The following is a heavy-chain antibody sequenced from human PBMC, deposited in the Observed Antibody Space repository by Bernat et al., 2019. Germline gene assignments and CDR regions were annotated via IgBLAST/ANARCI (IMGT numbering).Heavy chain of an antibody. CDR3: AKGIAARYYYYGMDV. V-gene: IGHV3-66*01. D-gene: IGHD6-6*01. Sequence: EVQLVESGGGLVQPGGSLRLSCAASGFTVSSNYMSWVRQAPGKGLEWVSVIYSGGSTYYADSVKGRFTISRDNSKNTLYLQMNSLRAEDTAVYYCAKGIAARYYYYGMDVWGQGTTVTVSS. J-gene: IGHJ6*02. CDR1: GFTVSSNY. CDR2: IYSGGST.